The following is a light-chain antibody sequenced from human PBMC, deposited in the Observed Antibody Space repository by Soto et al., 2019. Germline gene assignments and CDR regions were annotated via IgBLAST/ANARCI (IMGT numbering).Light chain of an antibody. CDR2: EVS. CDR3: SSYTTGSTLV. Sequence: QSALTQPASMSESPGQSITISCTGTSSDVGGYDYVSWYQHHPGKAPKLMIYEVSHRPSGVSNRFSGSKSGNTASLTISGLQAEDEANYYCSSYTTGSTLVFGGGTKLTVL. V-gene: IGLV2-14*01. J-gene: IGLJ3*02. CDR1: SSDVGGYDY.